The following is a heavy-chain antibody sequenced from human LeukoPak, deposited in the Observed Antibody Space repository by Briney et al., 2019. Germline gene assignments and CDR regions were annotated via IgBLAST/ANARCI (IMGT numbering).Heavy chain of an antibody. J-gene: IGHJ4*02. V-gene: IGHV3-23*01. CDR3: ARHRSSWLIDY. D-gene: IGHD6-6*01. Sequence: RPGGSLRLSCAASGFTFNTYAMSWVRQAPWERLQWVSGISDSGGNTYYADSVRGRFTISRDNSKNTLYLQMNSLRAEDTAVYYCARHRSSWLIDYWGQGTLVTVSS. CDR1: GFTFNTYA. CDR2: ISDSGGNT.